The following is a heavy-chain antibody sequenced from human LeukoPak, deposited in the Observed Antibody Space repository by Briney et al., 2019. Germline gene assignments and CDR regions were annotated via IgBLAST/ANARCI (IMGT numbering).Heavy chain of an antibody. Sequence: GGSLRLSCAASGITVSSNYMSWVRQAPGKGLEWVSVIYSGGSTYYADSVKGRLTIPRDNSKNTLYLQMNSLRAEDTAVYYCARHYYDSSGWAGYIDYWGQGTLVTVSS. D-gene: IGHD3-22*01. CDR1: GITVSSNY. J-gene: IGHJ4*02. CDR3: ARHYYDSSGWAGYIDY. CDR2: IYSGGST. V-gene: IGHV3-53*01.